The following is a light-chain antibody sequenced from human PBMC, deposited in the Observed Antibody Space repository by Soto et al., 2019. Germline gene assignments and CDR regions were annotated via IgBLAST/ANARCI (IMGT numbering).Light chain of an antibody. CDR1: SSDVGGSNF. Sequence: QSALTQPASVSDSSGQSITISCTETSSDVGGSNFVSWYQQHPCKPPRLIIYDLVDRHSGVSNRCCGSKPASTASLIVSRLQTEYEADYYCVSYTSSTTYVFGTGTKGTV. CDR3: VSYTSSTTYV. CDR2: DLV. J-gene: IGLJ1*01. V-gene: IGLV2-14*03.